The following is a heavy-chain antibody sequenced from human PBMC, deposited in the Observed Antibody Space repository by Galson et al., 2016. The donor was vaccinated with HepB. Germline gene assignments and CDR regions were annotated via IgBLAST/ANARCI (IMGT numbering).Heavy chain of an antibody. J-gene: IGHJ4*02. Sequence: SLRLSCAASGFTFTNAWMSWVRQAPGKGLEWVGRIKSKTDGGSIEYAAGVKGRFTLSRDDSKNTLYLHMTSLRTDDTAMYYCTTPTTGEWGQGTLVTVS. D-gene: IGHD3-16*01. CDR1: GFTFTNAW. CDR2: IKSKTDGGSI. CDR3: TTPTTGE. V-gene: IGHV3-15*01.